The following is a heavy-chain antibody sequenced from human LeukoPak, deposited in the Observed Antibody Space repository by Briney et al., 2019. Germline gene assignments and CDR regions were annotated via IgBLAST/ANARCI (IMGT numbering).Heavy chain of an antibody. D-gene: IGHD3-10*01. J-gene: IGHJ4*02. Sequence: EASVKVSCKASGYTFTGYYMHWVRQAPGHRLEWMGWINAGNGNTKYSQKFQGRVTITRDTSASTAYMELSSLRSEDTAVYYCARRGSGTDFDYWGQGTLVTVSS. CDR1: GYTFTGYY. V-gene: IGHV1-3*01. CDR3: ARRGSGTDFDY. CDR2: INAGNGNT.